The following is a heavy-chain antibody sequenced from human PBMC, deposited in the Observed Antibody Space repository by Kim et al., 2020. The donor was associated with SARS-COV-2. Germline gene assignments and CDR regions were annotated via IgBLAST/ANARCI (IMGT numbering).Heavy chain of an antibody. Sequence: GGSLRLSCAASGFTFSSYDMHWVRQATGKGLEWVSAIGTAADTYYPGSVKGRFTISRENAKNSLYLQMNSLRAGDTAVYYCARGGGSGSYSGDAFDIWGQGTMVTVSS. CDR1: GFTFSSYD. J-gene: IGHJ3*02. CDR2: IGTAADT. V-gene: IGHV3-13*04. CDR3: ARGGGSGSYSGDAFDI. D-gene: IGHD3-10*01.